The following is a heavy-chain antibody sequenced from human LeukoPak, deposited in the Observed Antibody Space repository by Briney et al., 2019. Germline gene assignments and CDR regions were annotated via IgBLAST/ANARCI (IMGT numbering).Heavy chain of an antibody. CDR2: ISSSSSYI. D-gene: IGHD1-14*01. CDR1: GFTFSSYS. Sequence: KPGGSLRLSCAASGFTFSSYSMNWVCQAPGKGLEWVSSISSSSSYIYYADSVKGRFTISRDNARNPLYLQMNSLRAEDTAVYYCARVGPPPINIFDYWGQGTLVTVSS. CDR3: ARVGPPPINIFDY. J-gene: IGHJ4*02. V-gene: IGHV3-21*01.